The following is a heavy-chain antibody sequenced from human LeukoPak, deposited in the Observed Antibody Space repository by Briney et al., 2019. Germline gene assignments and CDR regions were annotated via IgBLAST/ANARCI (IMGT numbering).Heavy chain of an antibody. J-gene: IGHJ5*02. V-gene: IGHV1-2*02. CDR2: INPNSGGT. CDR1: GYTFTGYY. Sequence: ASVKVSCKASGYTFTGYYMHWVRQAPGQGLEWMAWINPNSGGTNYAENFKGRVTMTRDTSISTAYMEMSRLRSDDTAVYYCASSGSSADIVVVPAAANWFDPWGQGTLVTVSS. D-gene: IGHD2-2*01. CDR3: ASSGSSADIVVVPAAANWFDP.